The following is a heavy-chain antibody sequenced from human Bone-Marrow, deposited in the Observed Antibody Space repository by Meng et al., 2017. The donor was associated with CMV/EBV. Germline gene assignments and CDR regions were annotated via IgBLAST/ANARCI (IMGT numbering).Heavy chain of an antibody. CDR1: GGRFKKYA. D-gene: IGHD3-16*01. CDR2: IIASFNKA. Sequence: KGSGGRFKKYAMGGVRRAPGQGMEWMGGIIASFNKASNEKKFQGRVTIAADESTGTAYMELSSLRSEDTAVYYCVRGGTYYISYFDSWDLGTLVTVSS. J-gene: IGHJ4*02. CDR3: VRGGTYYISYFDS. V-gene: IGHV1-69*01.